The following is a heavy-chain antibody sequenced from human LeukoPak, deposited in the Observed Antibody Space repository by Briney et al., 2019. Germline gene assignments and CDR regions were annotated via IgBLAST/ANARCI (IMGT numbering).Heavy chain of an antibody. CDR3: AREGHGGYDNLYYFDY. J-gene: IGHJ4*02. Sequence: KAGGSLRLSCAASGFTFSSYSMNWVRQAPGKGLEWVSSISSSSSYIYYADSVKGRFTISRDNAKNSLYLQMNSLRAEDTAVYYCAREGHGGYDNLYYFDYWGQGTLVTVSS. V-gene: IGHV3-21*04. D-gene: IGHD5-12*01. CDR1: GFTFSSYS. CDR2: ISSSSSYI.